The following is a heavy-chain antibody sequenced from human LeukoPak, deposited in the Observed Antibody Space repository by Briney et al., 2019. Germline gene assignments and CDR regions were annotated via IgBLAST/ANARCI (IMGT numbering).Heavy chain of an antibody. CDR2: IIPIFGTA. D-gene: IGHD2-8*01. Sequence: SVKVSCKASGGTLSSYAISWVRQAPGQGLEWMGGIIPIFGTANYAQKFQGRVTITADESTSTAYMELSSLRSKNTAVDYCARASPRECTIGICWVDYWGRGTLVTVSS. V-gene: IGHV1-69*01. CDR1: GGTLSSYA. J-gene: IGHJ4*02. CDR3: ARASPRECTIGICWVDY.